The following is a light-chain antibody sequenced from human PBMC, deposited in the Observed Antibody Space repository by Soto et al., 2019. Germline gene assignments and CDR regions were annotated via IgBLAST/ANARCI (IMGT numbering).Light chain of an antibody. J-gene: IGKJ1*01. Sequence: DIVMTQSPDSLAVSLGERATINCKSSQSLLYSSNNKNYLAWYRQKPGQPXKXXIYWASSRESGVPDRFSGSGSGTDFTITISSLQAEDVAVYYCQQYYSTPRTFGQGTKVDIK. V-gene: IGKV4-1*01. CDR3: QQYYSTPRT. CDR2: WAS. CDR1: QSLLYSSNNKNY.